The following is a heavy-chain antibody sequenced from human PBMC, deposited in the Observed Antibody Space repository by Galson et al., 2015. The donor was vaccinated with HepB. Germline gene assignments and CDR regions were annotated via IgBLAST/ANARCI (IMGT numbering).Heavy chain of an antibody. V-gene: IGHV3-74*01. CDR2: INREGSVT. CDR3: VRGGTVGAILHYFDP. CDR1: GFALSGYC. Sequence: SLRLACAASGFALSGYCMHWVRQVPGKGPVWVSRINREGSVTNYADSVKGRFTISRDHTKNTLYLQMNSLGVDDTAVYYCVRGGTVGAILHYFDPWGQGTLVTVSS. D-gene: IGHD2-8*01. J-gene: IGHJ5*02.